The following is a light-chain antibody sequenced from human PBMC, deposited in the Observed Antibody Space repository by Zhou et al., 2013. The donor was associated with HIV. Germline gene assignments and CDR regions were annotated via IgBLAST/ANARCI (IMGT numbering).Light chain of an antibody. CDR1: QGLSNY. Sequence: DIQMTQSPSSLSASVGDRVTITCRASQGLSNYLAWYQQKPGEVPKLLIYAASTLQPGVPSRFTGSGSDTHFTLTITSLQPEDVAVYYCQQYSSPSYTFGRGPSWKSN. CDR3: QQYSSPSYT. J-gene: IGKJ2*01. V-gene: IGKV1-27*01. CDR2: AAS.